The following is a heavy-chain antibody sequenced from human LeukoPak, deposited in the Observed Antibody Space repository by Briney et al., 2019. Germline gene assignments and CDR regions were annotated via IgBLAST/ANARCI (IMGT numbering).Heavy chain of an antibody. CDR2: ISAYNGNT. D-gene: IGHD1-26*01. CDR1: GHTFTSYG. CDR3: ARDLYSGSHYYYYYYMDV. V-gene: IGHV1-18*01. Sequence: ASVKVSCKASGHTFTSYGISWVRQAPGQGLEWMGWISAYNGNTNYAQKLQGRVTMTTDTSTSTAYMELRSLRSDDTAVYYCARDLYSGSHYYYYYYMDVWGKGTTVTISS. J-gene: IGHJ6*03.